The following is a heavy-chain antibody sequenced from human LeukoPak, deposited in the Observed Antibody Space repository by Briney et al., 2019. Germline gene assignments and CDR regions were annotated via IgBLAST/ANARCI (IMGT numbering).Heavy chain of an antibody. CDR3: ARDSRGYCSGGSCYQYFQH. V-gene: IGHV3-48*04. CDR2: ISSSSSTI. J-gene: IGHJ1*01. Sequence: GGSLRLSCAASGFTFSSYSMNWVRQAPGKGLEWVSYISSSSSTIYYADSVKGRFTISRDNAKNSLYLQMNSLRAEDTAVYYCARDSRGYCSGGSCYQYFQHWGQGTLVTVSS. D-gene: IGHD2-15*01. CDR1: GFTFSSYS.